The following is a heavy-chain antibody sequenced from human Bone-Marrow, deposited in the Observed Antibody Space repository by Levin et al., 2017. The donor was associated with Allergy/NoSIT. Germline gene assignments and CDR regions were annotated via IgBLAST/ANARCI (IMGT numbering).Heavy chain of an antibody. CDR1: GYSISSGYY. Sequence: PSETLSLTCAVSGYSISSGYYWGWIRQPPGKGLEWIGSVYHSGSTYYNPSLKSRVTISVDMSKNQFSLKLSSVTAADTAVYYCAREGLAVAGRGYWGQGTLVTVSS. V-gene: IGHV4-38-2*02. J-gene: IGHJ4*02. CDR3: AREGLAVAGRGY. D-gene: IGHD6-19*01. CDR2: VYHSGST.